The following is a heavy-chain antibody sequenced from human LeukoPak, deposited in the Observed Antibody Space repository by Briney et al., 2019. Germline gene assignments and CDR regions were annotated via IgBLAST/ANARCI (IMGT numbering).Heavy chain of an antibody. Sequence: GGSLRLSCAASGFTFSSYSMNWVRQAPGKGLEWVSSISSSSSYIYYADSVKGRFTISRDISKNAVYLQMNSLRAEDTAVYYCARDSYGDANFDSWGQGTLVTVSS. CDR3: ARDSYGDANFDS. V-gene: IGHV3-21*04. D-gene: IGHD4-17*01. CDR2: ISSSSSYI. J-gene: IGHJ4*02. CDR1: GFTFSSYS.